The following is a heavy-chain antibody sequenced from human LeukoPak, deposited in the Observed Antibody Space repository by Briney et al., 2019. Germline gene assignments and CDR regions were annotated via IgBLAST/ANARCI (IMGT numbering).Heavy chain of an antibody. J-gene: IGHJ4*02. CDR3: VRHSGGVYGSSDS. CDR1: RFTFSNYA. D-gene: IGHD1-1*01. V-gene: IGHV3-23*01. Sequence: PGGSLRLSCAASRFTFSNYAMSWFRQAPGKGLEWVSTIGRSGVDTYYADSVKGRFTISKDSSKNTLQMNSLRAEDTAVYYCVRHSGGVYGSSDSWGQGTLVTVSS. CDR2: IGRSGVDT.